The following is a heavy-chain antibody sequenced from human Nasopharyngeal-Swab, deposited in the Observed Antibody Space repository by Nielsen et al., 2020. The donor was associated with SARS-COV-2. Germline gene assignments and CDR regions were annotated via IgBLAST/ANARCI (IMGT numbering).Heavy chain of an antibody. CDR1: GYSFRSYG. Sequence: ASVKVSCTASGYSFRSYGINWVRQAPGQGLEWIGWISVYNADRNYAENFQGRVSMPTDTSTTTAYLELRSLRSDDTAVYYWSRDSEEWLVVPSLSFDYWGQGTLVTISS. V-gene: IGHV1-18*01. J-gene: IGHJ4*02. CDR3: SRDSEEWLVVPSLSFDY. CDR2: ISVYNADR. D-gene: IGHD3-3*01.